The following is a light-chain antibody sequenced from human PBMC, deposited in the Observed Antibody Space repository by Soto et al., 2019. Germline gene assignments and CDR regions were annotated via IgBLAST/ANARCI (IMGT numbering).Light chain of an antibody. CDR2: GAS. V-gene: IGKV3-20*01. Sequence: EIVLTQSPGTLALSPGERATLSCRASQSVSSNFLAWFQQKPGQAPRLLIYGASTRAPGFPARFSGSGSGTDFTLTISSLQSEDFALYYCQQYGSSPPTFGQGTKVDIK. CDR1: QSVSSNF. CDR3: QQYGSSPPT. J-gene: IGKJ1*01.